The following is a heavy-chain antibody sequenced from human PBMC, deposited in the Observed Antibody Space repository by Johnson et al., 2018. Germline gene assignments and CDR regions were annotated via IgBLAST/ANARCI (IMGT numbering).Heavy chain of an antibody. V-gene: IGHV3-30*04. Sequence: QVQLVESGGGVVQPGRSLRLSCAASGFTFSSYAMHWVRQAPGKGLEWVAVIPYDGSNNYYADSVKGRFTISRDNSKNSLYLQMNSLRAGDTAVYYCARNWRGYDDAFDIWGQGTMVTVSS. D-gene: IGHD5-12*01. CDR2: IPYDGSNN. J-gene: IGHJ3*02. CDR3: ARNWRGYDDAFDI. CDR1: GFTFSSYA.